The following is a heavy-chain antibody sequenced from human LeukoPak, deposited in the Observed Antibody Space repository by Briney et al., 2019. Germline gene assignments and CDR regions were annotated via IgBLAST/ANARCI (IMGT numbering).Heavy chain of an antibody. CDR1: GYTFTSYG. Sequence: ASVKVSCKASGYTFTSYGISWVRQAPGQGLEWMGWISAYNGNTNYAQKLQGRVTMTTDTSTSTVYMELSSLRSEDTAVYYCARGYDSYGMDVWGQGTTVTVSS. J-gene: IGHJ6*02. CDR2: ISAYNGNT. V-gene: IGHV1-18*01. D-gene: IGHD5-12*01. CDR3: ARGYDSYGMDV.